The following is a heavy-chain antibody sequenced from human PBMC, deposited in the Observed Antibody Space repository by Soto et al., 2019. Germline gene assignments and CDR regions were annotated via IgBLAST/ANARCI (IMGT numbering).Heavy chain of an antibody. V-gene: IGHV3-23*01. CDR3: AKVEYSGYEYYFDY. D-gene: IGHD5-12*01. CDR1: GFTFSSCA. Sequence: GGSLRLSCAASGFTFSSCAMSWVRQAPGKGLEWVSAISGSGGSTYYADSVKGRFTISRDNSKNTLYLQMNSLRAEDTAVYYCAKVEYSGYEYYFDYWGQGTLVTVSS. J-gene: IGHJ4*02. CDR2: ISGSGGST.